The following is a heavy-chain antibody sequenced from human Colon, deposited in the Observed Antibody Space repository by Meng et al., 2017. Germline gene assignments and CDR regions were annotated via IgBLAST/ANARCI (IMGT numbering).Heavy chain of an antibody. CDR3: VRGARYGPPNLRPFDP. V-gene: IGHV3-48*03. J-gene: IGHJ5*02. CDR1: GFIHRGYE. CDR2: ISSSGGTM. Sequence: GESLKISCEVSGFIHRGYEMDWVRQASGKGLESLAYISSSGGTMDYADSVKGRFTISRDDDKNSVYLQMNNLRVEDTAIYYCVRGARYGPPNLRPFDPWRQGTLVTVSS. D-gene: IGHD5-18*01.